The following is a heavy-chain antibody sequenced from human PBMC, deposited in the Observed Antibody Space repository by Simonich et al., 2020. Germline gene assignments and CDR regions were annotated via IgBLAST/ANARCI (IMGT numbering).Heavy chain of an antibody. V-gene: IGHV4-38-2*01. CDR2: IYHRGST. CDR1: GYSIRSGSY. D-gene: IGHD6-13*01. J-gene: IGHJ6*02. CDR3: ARVGYSNYYYYGMDV. Sequence: QVQLQESGPGLVKPSETLSLTCAVSGYSIRSGSYWGGIRPPPGKGLGWIGSIYHRGSTYDNPSLKGRVTISVDTSKNQFSLKRSSVTAADTAVYYCARVGYSNYYYYGMDVWGQGTTVTVSS.